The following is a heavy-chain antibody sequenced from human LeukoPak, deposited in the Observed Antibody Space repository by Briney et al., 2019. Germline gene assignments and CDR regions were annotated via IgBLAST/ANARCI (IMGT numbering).Heavy chain of an antibody. V-gene: IGHV3-30*02. CDR1: GFTFSSYG. Sequence: PGGSLRLSCAASGFTFSSYGMSWVRQAPGKGLEWVAFIRYDGSNKYYADSVKGRFTISRDNSKNTLYLQMNSLKAEDTAVYYCAKDRRRITMIVEGAFDIWGQGTMVTVSS. J-gene: IGHJ3*02. CDR3: AKDRRRITMIVEGAFDI. CDR2: IRYDGSNK. D-gene: IGHD3-22*01.